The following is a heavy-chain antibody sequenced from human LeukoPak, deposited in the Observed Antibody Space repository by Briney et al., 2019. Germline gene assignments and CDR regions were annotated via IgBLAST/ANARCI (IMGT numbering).Heavy chain of an antibody. CDR3: ARRYYDSSGYYYPDY. D-gene: IGHD3-22*01. CDR2: INHSGST. CDR1: GGSFSGYY. J-gene: IGHJ4*02. V-gene: IGHV4-34*01. Sequence: SETLSLTCAVYGGSFSGYYWSWIRQPPGKGLEWIGEINHSGSTNYNPSLKSRVTIPVDTSKNQFSLKLSSVTAADTAVYYCARRYYDSSGYYYPDYWGQGTLVTVSS.